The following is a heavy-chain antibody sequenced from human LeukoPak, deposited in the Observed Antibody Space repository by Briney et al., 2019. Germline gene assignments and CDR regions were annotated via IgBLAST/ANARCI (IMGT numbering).Heavy chain of an antibody. CDR1: GFTFSSSA. V-gene: IGHV3-21*01. CDR3: ARGGTTSSFDY. J-gene: IGHJ4*02. D-gene: IGHD1-1*01. CDR2: ISSSSSYI. Sequence: PGGSLRLSCAASGFTFSSSAMSWVRQAPGKGLEWVSSISSSSSYIYYADSVKGRFTISRDNAKNSLYLQMNSLRAEDTAVYYCARGGTTSSFDYWGQGTLVTVSS.